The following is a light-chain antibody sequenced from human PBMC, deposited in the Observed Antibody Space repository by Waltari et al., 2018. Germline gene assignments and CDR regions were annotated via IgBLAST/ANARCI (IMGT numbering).Light chain of an antibody. J-gene: IGKJ4*01. CDR2: KAS. V-gene: IGKV1-5*03. Sequence: DIQMTQSPSTLSASVGDRVTIPCRASPNIASWVAWYQHKPGKAPNLLIYKASTLESGVPSRFSGSGSGTVFTLTISSLRPDDFATYYCQQYNSYSALTFGGGTRVEIK. CDR3: QQYNSYSALT. CDR1: PNIASW.